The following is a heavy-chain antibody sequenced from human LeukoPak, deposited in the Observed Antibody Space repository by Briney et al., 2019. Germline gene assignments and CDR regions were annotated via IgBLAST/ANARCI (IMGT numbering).Heavy chain of an antibody. D-gene: IGHD1-26*01. CDR1: GFTFSDHY. CDR2: TRNKANSYTT. CDR3: ARASMRGSLYYFDY. J-gene: IGHJ4*02. V-gene: IGHV3-72*01. Sequence: PGGSLRLSCAASGFTFSDHYMDWVRQAPGKGLEWVGRTRNKANSYTTEYAASVKGRFTISRDYSKNSLYLQMNSLKTADTAVYYCARASMRGSLYYFDYSGQGTLVTVSS.